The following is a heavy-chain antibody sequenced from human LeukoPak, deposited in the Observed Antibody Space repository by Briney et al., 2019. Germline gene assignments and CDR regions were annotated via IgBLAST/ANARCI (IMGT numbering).Heavy chain of an antibody. J-gene: IGHJ5*02. CDR1: GFTFSNYG. CDR2: IQPDGSNK. Sequence: TGGSLRLSCASSGFTFSNYGMHWVRQAPGKGLEWVTFIQPDGSNKYYADSVKGRFTISRDNSKNTLFLQMNGLRTEDTAVYYCARAPITIFGVVKNWFDPWGQGTLVTVSS. V-gene: IGHV3-30*02. D-gene: IGHD3-3*01. CDR3: ARAPITIFGVVKNWFDP.